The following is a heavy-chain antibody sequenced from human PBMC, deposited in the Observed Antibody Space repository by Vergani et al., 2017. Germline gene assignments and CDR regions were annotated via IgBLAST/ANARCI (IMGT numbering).Heavy chain of an antibody. CDR3: ARSVEGSFDY. CDR2: ITSDIRTI. V-gene: IGHV3-48*04. Sequence: EVQVVESGGGLVQPGGSLRLSCAASGFKFSVYSMNWVRQAPGKGLEWVSYITSDIRTIKYADSVKGRFTISRDNAKNLVFMQMNSLTAEDTGVYYCARSVEGSFDYWGQGALVTVSS. J-gene: IGHJ4*02. CDR1: GFKFSVYS. D-gene: IGHD1-1*01.